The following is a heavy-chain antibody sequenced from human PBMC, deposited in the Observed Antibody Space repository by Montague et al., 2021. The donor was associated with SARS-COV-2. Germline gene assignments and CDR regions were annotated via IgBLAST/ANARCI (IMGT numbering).Heavy chain of an antibody. Sequence: SLRLSCAASGFTFSTYAMSWVRQAPGKGLEWVSGISGSADGTYYADSVKGRFTISRDDSKNTVHLQMNGLRAEDTAEYFCAKDRQGEPHHIYSFDYWGQGALVTVSS. V-gene: IGHV3-23*01. J-gene: IGHJ4*02. D-gene: IGHD3-16*01. CDR3: AKDRQGEPHHIYSFDY. CDR2: ISGSADGT. CDR1: GFTFSTYA.